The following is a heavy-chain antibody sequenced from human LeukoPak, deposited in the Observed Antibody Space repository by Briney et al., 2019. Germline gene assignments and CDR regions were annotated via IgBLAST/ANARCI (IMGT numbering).Heavy chain of an antibody. J-gene: IGHJ4*02. Sequence: GGSLRLSCAASGFTFSSYAMSLVRQAPGKGLEWVSAISGSGGSTYYADSVKGRFTISRDNSKSTLYLQMNSLRAEDTAVYYCAKVMEWDYPEKYYFDYWGQGTLVTVSS. V-gene: IGHV3-23*01. CDR3: AKVMEWDYPEKYYFDY. CDR1: GFTFSSYA. D-gene: IGHD3-3*01. CDR2: ISGSGGST.